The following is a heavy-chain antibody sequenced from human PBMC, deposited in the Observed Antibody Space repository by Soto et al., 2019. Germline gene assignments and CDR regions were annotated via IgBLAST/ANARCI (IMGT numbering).Heavy chain of an antibody. Sequence: QVQLVESGGGVVQPGRSLRLSFAASGFTFSSYGMHWVRPAPGKGLEWVAVIWYDGSNKYYAESVKGRFTISRDKCNNTLYLKLNSLRAVDTDVYYCARDQGKFSGSGSYYLDYGRQGTLVTGSS. D-gene: IGHD3-10*01. J-gene: IGHJ4*02. CDR2: IWYDGSNK. CDR3: ARDQGKFSGSGSYYLDY. V-gene: IGHV3-33*01. CDR1: GFTFSSYG.